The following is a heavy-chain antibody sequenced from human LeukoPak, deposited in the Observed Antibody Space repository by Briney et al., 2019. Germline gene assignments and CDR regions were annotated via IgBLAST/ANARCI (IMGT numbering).Heavy chain of an antibody. CDR2: VFHSGSS. CDR3: ARHEGHCTGGDCYSNAFDV. D-gene: IGHD2-21*02. J-gene: IGHJ3*01. V-gene: IGHV4-59*08. Sequence: SETLSLTCTVSGGSISRYYWSWIRRPPGKGLEWIGYVFHSGSSKYNPSLKSRVTISLDRAKKQFPLILTSVTATDTAVYFCARHEGHCTGGDCYSNAFDVWGQGTLVTVSS. CDR1: GGSISRYY.